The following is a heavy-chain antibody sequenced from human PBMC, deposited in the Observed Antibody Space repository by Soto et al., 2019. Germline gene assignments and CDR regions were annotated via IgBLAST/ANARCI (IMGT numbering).Heavy chain of an antibody. V-gene: IGHV3-23*01. D-gene: IGHD6-13*01. Sequence: EVEVLESGGGLVQPGGSLRLSCAASGFTFSAYVMSWVRQAPGKGLEWVSSITSSGGGTYYADSVKGRFTVSRDNSKNTVYLQMHSLRDEDTAVYYCVKLTAAWGQGTLVTVSS. CDR3: VKLTAA. J-gene: IGHJ4*02. CDR1: GFTFSAYV. CDR2: ITSSGGGT.